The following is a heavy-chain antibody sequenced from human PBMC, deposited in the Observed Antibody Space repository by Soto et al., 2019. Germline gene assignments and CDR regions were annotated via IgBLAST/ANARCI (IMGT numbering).Heavy chain of an antibody. CDR1: GGTFSSYA. CDR2: IIPISGTA. V-gene: IGHV1-69*06. Sequence: QVQLVQSGAEVKKPGSSVKVSCKASGGTFSSYAISWVRQAPGQGLEWMGGIIPISGTANYAQKFQGRVTITPHKYTSTPHTERSTLRSEGTAAYNCARPQGSSTSLEIYYYYYYGMEDGGQGTTFTFSS. D-gene: IGHD2-2*01. CDR3: ARPQGSSTSLEIYYYYYYGMED. J-gene: IGHJ6*02.